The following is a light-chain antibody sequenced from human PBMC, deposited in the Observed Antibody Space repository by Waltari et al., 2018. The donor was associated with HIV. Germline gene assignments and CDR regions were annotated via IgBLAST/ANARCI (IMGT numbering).Light chain of an antibody. CDR3: LQYNNWPFT. J-gene: IGKJ3*01. CDR1: QRVSSN. V-gene: IGKV3-15*01. Sequence: EIVLSQSLATVYVSSGDRATLSSRASQRVSSNLAGYQQKPGQSPRRLIYCASTRATGIPAKFSGSGSGTEFTLTISSLRSVDFAVYYCLQYNNWPFTFGPGTKVDIK. CDR2: CAS.